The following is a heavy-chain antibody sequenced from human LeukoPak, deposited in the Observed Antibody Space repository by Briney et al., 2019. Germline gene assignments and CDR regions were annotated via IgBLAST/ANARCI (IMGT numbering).Heavy chain of an antibody. CDR3: ARGPPGYGGYDAAYYFDY. V-gene: IGHV4-34*01. D-gene: IGHD5-12*01. Sequence: SETLSLTCAVYGGSFSGYYWSWIRQPPGKGLEWIGEINHSGSTNYNPSLKSRVTISVDTSNNQFSLKLSSVTAADTAVYYCARGPPGYGGYDAAYYFDYWGQGTLVTVSS. CDR1: GGSFSGYY. J-gene: IGHJ4*02. CDR2: INHSGST.